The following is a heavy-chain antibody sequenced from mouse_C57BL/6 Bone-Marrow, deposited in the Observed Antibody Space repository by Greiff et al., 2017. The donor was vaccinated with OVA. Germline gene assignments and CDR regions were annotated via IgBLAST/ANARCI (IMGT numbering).Heavy chain of an antibody. J-gene: IGHJ4*01. D-gene: IGHD1-1*01. V-gene: IGHV1-53*01. CDR2: INPSNGGT. Sequence: QVQLQQSGTELVKPGASVKLSCKASGYTFTSYWMHWVKQRPGQGLEWIGNINPSNGGTNYNEKFKSKATLTVDKSSSTAYMQLSSLTSEDSAVYYCAREITTVVAPYAMDYWGQGTSVTVSS. CDR1: GYTFTSYW. CDR3: AREITTVVAPYAMDY.